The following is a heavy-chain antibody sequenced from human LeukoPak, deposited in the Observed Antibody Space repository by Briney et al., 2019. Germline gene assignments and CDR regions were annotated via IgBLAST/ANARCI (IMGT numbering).Heavy chain of an antibody. Sequence: PSETLSLTCAVSGGSISSNNWWSWVRQPPGKGLEWIGEVYHSGSTSYNPSLRSRVTISVDKSKNQFSLKLSSVTAADTAVYYCASGIAVTGAFDYWGQGTLVTVSS. D-gene: IGHD6-19*01. CDR3: ASGIAVTGAFDY. CDR2: VYHSGST. V-gene: IGHV4-4*02. CDR1: GGSISSNNW. J-gene: IGHJ4*02.